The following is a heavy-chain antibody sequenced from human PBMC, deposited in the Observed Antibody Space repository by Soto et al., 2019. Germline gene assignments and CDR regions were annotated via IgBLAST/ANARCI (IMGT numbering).Heavy chain of an antibody. CDR1: GFTFSSYG. J-gene: IGHJ6*03. CDR2: IWYDGSNK. D-gene: IGHD2-15*01. CDR3: ARDLTVVVGPYYYYYMDV. Sequence: QVQLVESGGGVVQPGRSLRLSCAASGFTFSSYGMHWVRQAPGKGLEWVAGIWYDGSNKYYADSVKGRFTMYRENYKNKMYLQMNSLRAEDTAVYYCARDLTVVVGPYYYYYMDVWGKGTTVTVSS. V-gene: IGHV3-33*01.